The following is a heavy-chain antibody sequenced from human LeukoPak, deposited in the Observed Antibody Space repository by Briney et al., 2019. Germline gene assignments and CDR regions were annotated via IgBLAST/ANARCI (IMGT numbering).Heavy chain of an antibody. Sequence: GGSLRLSCAASGFTFDDYGMSWVRQAPGKGLEWVSGINWNGGSTGYADSVKDRFTISRDNAKNSLYLQMNSLRAEDTVLYYCARVPLVGEFCDYWGRGTLVTVS. D-gene: IGHD3-10*01. CDR2: INWNGGST. CDR3: ARVPLVGEFCDY. J-gene: IGHJ4*02. V-gene: IGHV3-20*04. CDR1: GFTFDDYG.